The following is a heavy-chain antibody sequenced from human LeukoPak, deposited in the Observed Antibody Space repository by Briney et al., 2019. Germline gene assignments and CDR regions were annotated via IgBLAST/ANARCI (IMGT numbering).Heavy chain of an antibody. CDR2: ISRSGEST. V-gene: IGHV3-23*01. CDR3: ARRAGAYSHPYDY. D-gene: IGHD4/OR15-4a*01. Sequence: GGSLRLSCAASGFTFSGFAMSWIRQAPGKGLEWVSSISRSGESTFYADSVRGRFTISRDNSKNTLYLQMNSLRAEDTAVYYCARRAGAYSHPYDYWGQGTLVTVSS. J-gene: IGHJ4*02. CDR1: GFTFSGFA.